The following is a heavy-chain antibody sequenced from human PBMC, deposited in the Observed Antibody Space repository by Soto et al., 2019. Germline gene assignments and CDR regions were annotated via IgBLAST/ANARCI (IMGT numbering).Heavy chain of an antibody. D-gene: IGHD5-18*01. CDR1: GFTFSIYA. V-gene: IGHV3-23*01. Sequence: GGSLGLACAGSGFTFSIYAMTWVGQAPGKGLEWVSIISSRGDRTSYTESVKGRFTISRDDSKNTLFLHMKSLGAEDTAVYYCAKETGYSYGFRTNALDVWGQGTTVTVSS. J-gene: IGHJ6*02. CDR2: ISSRGDRT. CDR3: AKETGYSYGFRTNALDV.